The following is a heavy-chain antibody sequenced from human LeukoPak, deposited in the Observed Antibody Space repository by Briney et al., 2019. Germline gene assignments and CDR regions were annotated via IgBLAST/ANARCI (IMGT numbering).Heavy chain of an antibody. CDR2: MNPNSGNT. D-gene: IGHD3-3*01. Sequence: ASVKVSCKASGYTFTSYDINWVRQATGQGLEWMGWMNPNSGNTGYAQKFQGRVTMTRNTSISTAYMELSSLRSEDTAVYYCARLDRNQFWSGDYLTYYYYYYMDVWGKGTTVTVSS. CDR1: GYTFTSYD. CDR3: ARLDRNQFWSGDYLTYYYYYYMDV. J-gene: IGHJ6*03. V-gene: IGHV1-8*01.